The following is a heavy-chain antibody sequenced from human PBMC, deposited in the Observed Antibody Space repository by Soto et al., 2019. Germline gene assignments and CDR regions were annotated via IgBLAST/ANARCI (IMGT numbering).Heavy chain of an antibody. CDR2: MNPNSANT. CDR1: GYTFTNYD. J-gene: IGHJ5*02. CDR3: ARMATSGTLNWFDP. V-gene: IGHV1-8*01. Sequence: QAQLVQSGAEVKEPGASVKVSCKASGYTFTNYDISWVRQATGQGLEWMGWMNPNSANTGYAQKFQGRVSMTRDTSINTAYLELSSLTSADTAIYYCARMATSGTLNWFDPWGQGPLVTVSS. D-gene: IGHD1-26*01.